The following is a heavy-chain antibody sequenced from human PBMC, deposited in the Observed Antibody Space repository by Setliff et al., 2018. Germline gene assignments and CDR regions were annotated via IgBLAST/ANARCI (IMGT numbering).Heavy chain of an antibody. CDR1: GFTFGSYW. D-gene: IGHD3-10*01. Sequence: GGSLRLSCAASGFTFGSYWMSWVRQAPGKGLEWVSSSSTTGRYTFYADSVEGRFTVSRDNAKSSLYRQMNSLSAEDTAVYYCATDSMVQGGPWGQGILVTVSS. CDR3: ATDSMVQGGP. V-gene: IGHV3-21*06. CDR2: SSTTGRYT. J-gene: IGHJ5*02.